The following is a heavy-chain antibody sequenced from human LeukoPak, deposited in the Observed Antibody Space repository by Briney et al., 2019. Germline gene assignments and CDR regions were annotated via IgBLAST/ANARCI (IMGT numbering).Heavy chain of an antibody. D-gene: IGHD6-13*01. CDR1: GFTFSSYS. V-gene: IGHV3-21*01. Sequence: PGGSLRLSCAASGFTFSSYSMNWVRQAPGKGLEWVSSISSSSSYIYYADPVKGRFTISRDNAKNSLYLQMNSLRAEDTAVYYCARDLGIAAAGGYWGQGTLVTVSS. CDR2: ISSSSSYI. J-gene: IGHJ4*02. CDR3: ARDLGIAAAGGY.